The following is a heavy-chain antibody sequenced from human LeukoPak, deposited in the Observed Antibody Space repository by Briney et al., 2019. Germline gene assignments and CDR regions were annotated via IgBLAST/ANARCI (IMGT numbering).Heavy chain of an antibody. J-gene: IGHJ4*02. V-gene: IGHV3-33*01. CDR3: ARGKREVLNTRVFDY. CDR2: IWYDGSNR. CDR1: GFTFSSYG. Sequence: GGSLRLSCAASGFTFSSYGMHWVRQAPGKGLEWVAVIWYDGSNRYYADSVRGRFTISRDNSKNTLYLQLNSLRAEDTAVYYCARGKREVLNTRVFDYWGQGTLVTVSS. D-gene: IGHD1-26*01.